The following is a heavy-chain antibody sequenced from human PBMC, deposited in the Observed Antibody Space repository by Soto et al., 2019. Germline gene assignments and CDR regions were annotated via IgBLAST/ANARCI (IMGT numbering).Heavy chain of an antibody. Sequence: QVPLVQSGAEVKKPGSSVKVSCKASGGTFSSYAISWVRQAPGQGLEWMGGIIPIFGTANYAQKFQGRVTITADESTSTAYMELSSLRSEDTAVYYCARDRHCSSTSCSPYYYYGMDVWGQGTTVTVSS. CDR3: ARDRHCSSTSCSPYYYYGMDV. CDR2: IIPIFGTA. J-gene: IGHJ6*02. D-gene: IGHD2-2*01. CDR1: GGTFSSYA. V-gene: IGHV1-69*01.